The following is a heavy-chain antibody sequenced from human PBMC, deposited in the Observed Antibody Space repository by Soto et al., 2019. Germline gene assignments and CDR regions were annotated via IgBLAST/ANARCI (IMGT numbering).Heavy chain of an antibody. CDR1: GGTFSSYA. V-gene: IGHV1-69*13. J-gene: IGHJ6*02. CDR3: ARDLGTTGTTKYYYYGMDV. D-gene: IGHD1-1*01. Sequence: GASVKVSCKASGGTFSSYAISWVRQAPGQGLEWMGGIIPIFGTANYAQKFQGRVTITADESTSTAYMELSSLRSEDTAVYYCARDLGTTGTTKYYYYGMDVWGQGTTVTVSS. CDR2: IIPIFGTA.